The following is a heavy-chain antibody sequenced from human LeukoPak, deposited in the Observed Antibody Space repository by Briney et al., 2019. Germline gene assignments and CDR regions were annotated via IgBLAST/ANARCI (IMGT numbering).Heavy chain of an antibody. CDR3: AKAEYCTGARCYSAAFAY. J-gene: IGHJ4*02. CDR2: ISYDGRNK. V-gene: IGHV3-30*18. Sequence: GGSLRLSCVVSGFTFRSSGMHWVRQAPGKGLEWLAVISYDGRNKYYADSVKGRFTISRDNSENTLYLQMNSLRAEDTAVYYCAKAEYCTGARCYSAAFAYWGQGTLVTVSS. CDR1: GFTFRSSG. D-gene: IGHD2-8*02.